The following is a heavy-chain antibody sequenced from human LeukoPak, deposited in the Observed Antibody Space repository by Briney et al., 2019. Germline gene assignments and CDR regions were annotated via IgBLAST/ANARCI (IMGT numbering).Heavy chain of an antibody. J-gene: IGHJ3*02. Sequence: SETLSLTCTVSGGSISSYYWSWIRQPPGKGLEWIGYIYYSGSTNYNPSLKSRVTISVDTSKNQFSLKLSSVTAADTAVYYCARGSNYGFWSGNTQNGAFDIWGQGTMVTVSS. CDR1: GGSISSYY. D-gene: IGHD3-3*01. V-gene: IGHV4-59*01. CDR3: ARGSNYGFWSGNTQNGAFDI. CDR2: IYYSGST.